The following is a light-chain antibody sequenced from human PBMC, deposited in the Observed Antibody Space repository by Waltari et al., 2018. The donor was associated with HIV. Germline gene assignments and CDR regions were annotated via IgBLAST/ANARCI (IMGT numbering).Light chain of an antibody. CDR2: DNN. Sequence: QSVLTQPPSVSAAPGQKVTISCSGSNSNLGNNYVIWSQQLPGTAPKLLIYDNNKRPAGIPDRFSASKSGTSATLGITGLQTGDEAEYYCGTWDSSLNPGGVFGGGTKLTVL. CDR3: GTWDSSLNPGGV. V-gene: IGLV1-51*01. CDR1: NSNLGNNY. J-gene: IGLJ3*02.